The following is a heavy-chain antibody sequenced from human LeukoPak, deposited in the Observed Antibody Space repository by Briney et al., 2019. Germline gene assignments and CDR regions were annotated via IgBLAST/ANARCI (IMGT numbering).Heavy chain of an antibody. CDR3: ARALGRLSWFDP. V-gene: IGHV1-18*01. D-gene: IGHD7-27*01. Sequence: GASVKVSCKTSGYPFGTYGISWVRQAPGQGLEWMGWISGYEGDTKYAQNFHDRVTMTRDKSTNTVEMELKSLRSDDTAVYYCARALGRLSWFDPWGQGTLVTVSS. J-gene: IGHJ5*02. CDR1: GYPFGTYG. CDR2: ISGYEGDT.